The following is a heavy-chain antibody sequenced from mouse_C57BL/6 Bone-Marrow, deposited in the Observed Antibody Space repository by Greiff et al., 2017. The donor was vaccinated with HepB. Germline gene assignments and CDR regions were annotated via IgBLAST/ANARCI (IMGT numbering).Heavy chain of an antibody. J-gene: IGHJ2*01. CDR2: IDPSDSYT. Sequence: QVQLQRPGAELVKPGASVKLSCKASGYTFTSYWMQWVKQRPGQGLEWIGEIDPSDSYTNYNQKFKGKATLTVDTSSSTAYMQLSSLTSEDSAVYYCARGRSFYDGHDYWGQGTTLTVSS. D-gene: IGHD2-3*01. CDR3: ARGRSFYDGHDY. CDR1: GYTFTSYW. V-gene: IGHV1-50*01.